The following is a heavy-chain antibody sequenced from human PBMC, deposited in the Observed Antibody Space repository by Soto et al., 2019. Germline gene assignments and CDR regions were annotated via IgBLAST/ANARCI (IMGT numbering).Heavy chain of an antibody. CDR3: AAYSHKGY. CDR1: GFTVSNNY. V-gene: IGHV3-66*01. D-gene: IGHD3-16*01. Sequence: EEQLVESGGDLVQPGGSLRLSCAASGFTVSNNYMSWVRQAPGKGLEWVSLINSGGSTYCADYVKGRFTISRDSSKNTLSLQLTSLRAEDTAMYYCAAYSHKGYWGQGTLVTVSS. CDR2: INSGGST. J-gene: IGHJ4*02.